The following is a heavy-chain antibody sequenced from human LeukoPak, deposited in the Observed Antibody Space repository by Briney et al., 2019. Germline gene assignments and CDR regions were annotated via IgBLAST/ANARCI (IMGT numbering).Heavy chain of an antibody. V-gene: IGHV1-69*06. CDR3: ARAVYDILTHYYYYGMDV. CDR1: GGTFISYA. CDR2: IIPIFGTA. Sequence: SVNVSFKASGGTFISYAMSGVRQAPGQGREGMGGIIPIFGTANYAQKFQGRVTITADKSTSTAYMELSSLRSEDTAVYYCARAVYDILTHYYYYGMDVWGKGTTVTVSS. J-gene: IGHJ6*04. D-gene: IGHD3-9*01.